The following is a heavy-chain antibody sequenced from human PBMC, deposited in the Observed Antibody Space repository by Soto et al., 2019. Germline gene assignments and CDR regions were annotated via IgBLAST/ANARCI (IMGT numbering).Heavy chain of an antibody. CDR2: IQQHGSEK. D-gene: IGHD3-22*01. Sequence: PGASPRLSCAAYGFNFTDYWMSCVRQAPGKGLEWVANIQQHGSEKCYVGSVKGRFTISRDNAKNALYQQLNSLRAEDPAVYYCARELGYFDSSGYPLAYFDYWGQGALVTVSS. CDR1: GFNFTDYW. V-gene: IGHV3-7*01. J-gene: IGHJ4*02. CDR3: ARELGYFDSSGYPLAYFDY.